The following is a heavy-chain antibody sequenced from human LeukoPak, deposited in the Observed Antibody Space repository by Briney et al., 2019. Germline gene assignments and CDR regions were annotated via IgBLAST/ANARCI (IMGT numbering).Heavy chain of an antibody. V-gene: IGHV3-53*01. D-gene: IGHD3-10*01. CDR1: GFTVSSNY. Sequence: GGSLRLSCAASGFTVSSNYMSWVRQAPGKGLEWVSVIYSGGSTYYADSVKGRFTISRDNSKNTLYLQMNSLRAEDTAVYYCANRYYYGSGSYNWFDPWGQGTLVTVSS. CDR3: ANRYYYGSGSYNWFDP. J-gene: IGHJ5*02. CDR2: IYSGGST.